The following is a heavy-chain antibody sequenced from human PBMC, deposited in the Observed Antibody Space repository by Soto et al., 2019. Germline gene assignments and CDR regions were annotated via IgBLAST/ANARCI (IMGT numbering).Heavy chain of an antibody. Sequence: EVQLVESGGGLVQPGGSLRLSCTASGFIVSDTYMKWVRQAPGKGLEWVSVISNRGDTHYADSVRGRFSLSRDIADNTLHLLMNNLRVEDTAVYYCARELRYCRGGSCSITGDSFDILGQGTMVTVSS. V-gene: IGHV3-66*01. CDR2: ISNRGDT. D-gene: IGHD2-15*01. CDR1: GFIVSDTY. J-gene: IGHJ3*02. CDR3: ARELRYCRGGSCSITGDSFDI.